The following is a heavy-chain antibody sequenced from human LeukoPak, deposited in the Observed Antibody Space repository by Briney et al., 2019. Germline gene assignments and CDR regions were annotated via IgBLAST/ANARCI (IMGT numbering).Heavy chain of an antibody. Sequence: SETLSLTCTVSGVSISSYYWSWIRQPPGKGLEWIGYIYYSGSTNYNPSLKSRVTISVDTSKNQFSLKLSSVTAADTAVYYCARLDPAMVTTFDYWGQGTLVTVSS. CDR2: IYYSGST. CDR1: GVSISSYY. CDR3: ARLDPAMVTTFDY. V-gene: IGHV4-59*01. J-gene: IGHJ4*02. D-gene: IGHD5-18*01.